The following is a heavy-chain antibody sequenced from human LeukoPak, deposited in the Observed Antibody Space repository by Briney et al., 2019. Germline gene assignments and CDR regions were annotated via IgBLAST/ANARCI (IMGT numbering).Heavy chain of an antibody. Sequence: PSETLSLTCAVYGGSFSGYYWSWIRQPPGKGLEWIGEINHSGSTNYNPSLKSRVTISVDTSKNQFSLKLSSVTAADTAVYYCARKGSIVVVPAASKNNWFEPWGQGTLVTVYS. CDR1: GGSFSGYY. CDR3: ARKGSIVVVPAASKNNWFEP. J-gene: IGHJ5*02. V-gene: IGHV4-34*01. D-gene: IGHD2-2*01. CDR2: INHSGST.